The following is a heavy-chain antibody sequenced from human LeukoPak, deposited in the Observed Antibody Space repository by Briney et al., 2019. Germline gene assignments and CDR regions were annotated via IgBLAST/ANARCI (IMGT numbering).Heavy chain of an antibody. CDR1: GFTFSSDA. Sequence: GRSLRLSCAASGFTFSSDAMHWVRQAPGKGLEWVAVISYDGNNEYYADSVKGRFTISRDNSKNTLYLQMNSLRAEDTAVYHCARTHGTTETNHYYYYGMDVWGQGTTVTVSS. J-gene: IGHJ6*02. CDR2: ISYDGNNE. V-gene: IGHV3-30-3*01. CDR3: ARTHGTTETNHYYYYGMDV. D-gene: IGHD1-14*01.